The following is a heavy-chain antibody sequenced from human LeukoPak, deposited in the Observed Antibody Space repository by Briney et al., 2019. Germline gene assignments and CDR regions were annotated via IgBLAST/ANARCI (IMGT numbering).Heavy chain of an antibody. V-gene: IGHV1-46*01. CDR2: INPSGGST. CDR3: ARAKGGQQLASVAFDI. J-gene: IGHJ3*02. CDR1: GYTFTGYY. Sequence: ASVKVSCKASGYTFTGYYMHWVRQAPGQGLEWMGWINPSGGSTSYAQKFQGRVTMTRDMSTSTVYMELSSLRSEDTAVYYCARAKGGQQLASVAFDIWGQGTMVTVSS. D-gene: IGHD6-13*01.